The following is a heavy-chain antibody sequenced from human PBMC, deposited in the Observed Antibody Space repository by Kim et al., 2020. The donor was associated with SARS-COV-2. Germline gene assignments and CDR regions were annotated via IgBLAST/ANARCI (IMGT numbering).Heavy chain of an antibody. V-gene: IGHV4-39*01. D-gene: IGHD1-26*01. J-gene: IGHJ6*02. CDR3: AAIVGATTGPLYPTYYYYGMDV. Sequence: SETLSLTCTVSGGSISSSSYYWGWIRQPPGKGLEWIGSIYYSGSTYYNPSLKSRVTISVDTSKNQFSLKLSSVTAADTAVYYCAAIVGATTGPLYPTYYYYGMDVWGQGTTVTVSS. CDR1: GGSISSSSYY. CDR2: IYYSGST.